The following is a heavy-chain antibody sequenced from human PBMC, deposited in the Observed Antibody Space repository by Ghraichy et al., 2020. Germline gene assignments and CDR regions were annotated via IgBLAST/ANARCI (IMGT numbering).Heavy chain of an antibody. CDR2: ISGSGGST. Sequence: VSAISGSGGSTYSSDSVKVRFTISIDNSKNTLYLQMNSLRAEDTAVYYCAKGETYSGYDQYYYYYYGRDVWCQ. J-gene: IGHJ6*02. D-gene: IGHD5-12*01. V-gene: IGHV3-23*01. CDR3: AKGETYSGYDQYYYYYYGRDV.